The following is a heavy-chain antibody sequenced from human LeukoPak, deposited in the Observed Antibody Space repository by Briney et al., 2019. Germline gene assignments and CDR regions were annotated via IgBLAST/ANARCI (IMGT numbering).Heavy chain of an antibody. V-gene: IGHV3-74*01. CDR3: ARDRTADTYRGYL. Sequence: GGSLRLSCAASGFTFSSYWMHWVRQAPGKGLVWVSLINSDGSSTSYADSVKGRFTISRDNAKNTLYLQMSSLRAEDTAVYYCARDRTADTYRGYLWGQGTLVTVSS. D-gene: IGHD5-12*01. J-gene: IGHJ5*02. CDR2: INSDGSST. CDR1: GFTFSSYW.